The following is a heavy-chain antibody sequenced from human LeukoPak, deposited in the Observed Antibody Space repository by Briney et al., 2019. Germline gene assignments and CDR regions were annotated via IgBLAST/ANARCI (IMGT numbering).Heavy chain of an antibody. J-gene: IGHJ6*02. D-gene: IGHD3-22*01. Sequence: GGSPRLSCAASGFTFSSYGMHWVRQAPGKGLEWVAVIWYDGSNKYYADSVKGRFTISRDNSKNTLYLQMNSLRAEDTAVYYCARDRPYYYDKVGDVWGQGTTVTVSS. CDR2: IWYDGSNK. CDR1: GFTFSSYG. V-gene: IGHV3-33*01. CDR3: ARDRPYYYDKVGDV.